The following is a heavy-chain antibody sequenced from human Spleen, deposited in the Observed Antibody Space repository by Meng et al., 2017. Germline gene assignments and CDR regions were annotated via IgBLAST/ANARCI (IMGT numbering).Heavy chain of an antibody. Sequence: QEQLQESGPGLVKPSQTLSLTCTVSGGSISSASYHWSWIRQPAGKGLEWIGRIYTSGRTYYNPSLKSRVTISVDTSKNQFSLKLSSVTAADTAVYYCAREGVGDYNWFDPWGQGTLVTVSS. CDR3: AREGVGDYNWFDP. CDR1: GGSISSASYH. V-gene: IGHV4-61*02. J-gene: IGHJ5*02. CDR2: IYTSGRT. D-gene: IGHD3-10*01.